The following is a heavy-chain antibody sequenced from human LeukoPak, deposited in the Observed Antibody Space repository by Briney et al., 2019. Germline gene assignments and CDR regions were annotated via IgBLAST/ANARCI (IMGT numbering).Heavy chain of an antibody. V-gene: IGHV1-58*01. D-gene: IGHD7-27*01. J-gene: IGHJ6*02. CDR1: GFTLTSSA. CDR2: IVVGSGNT. CDR3: AAGRGLLGLYYYYGMDV. Sequence: VKRCCTASGFTLTSSAVQWVRQARGQRLEWIGWIVVGSGNTNYAQKFQERVTITRDMSTSTAYMELSSLRSEDTAVYYCAAGRGLLGLYYYYGMDVWGQGPTPTVTS.